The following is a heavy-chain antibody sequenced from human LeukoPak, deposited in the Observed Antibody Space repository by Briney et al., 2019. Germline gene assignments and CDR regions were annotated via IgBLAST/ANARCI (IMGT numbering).Heavy chain of an antibody. Sequence: GRSLRLSCAASGFAFSSYGMHWVRQAPGKGLEWVAVIWYDGSNKYYADSVKGRFTISRDNSKNTLYLQMNSLRAEDTAVYYCARDHSSGWYSDYFDYWGQGTLVTVSS. J-gene: IGHJ4*02. V-gene: IGHV3-33*01. CDR1: GFAFSSYG. CDR3: ARDHSSGWYSDYFDY. D-gene: IGHD6-19*01. CDR2: IWYDGSNK.